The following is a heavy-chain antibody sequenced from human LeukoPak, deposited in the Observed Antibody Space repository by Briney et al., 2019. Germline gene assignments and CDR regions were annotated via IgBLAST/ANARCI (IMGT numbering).Heavy chain of an antibody. Sequence: ASVKLSCKASGYTFTSYAMHWVRQAPGQRLEWMGWINAGNGNTKYSQKFQGRVTITRDTSASTAYMELSSLRSEDTAVYYCARDDSSSWYFDYWGQGTLVTVSS. CDR1: GYTFTSYA. V-gene: IGHV1-3*01. CDR3: ARDDSSSWYFDY. D-gene: IGHD6-13*01. J-gene: IGHJ4*02. CDR2: INAGNGNT.